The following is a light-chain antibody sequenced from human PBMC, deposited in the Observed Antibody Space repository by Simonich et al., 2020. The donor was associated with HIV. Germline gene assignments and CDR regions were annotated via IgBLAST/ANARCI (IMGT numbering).Light chain of an antibody. CDR1: QSIITS. CDR3: QESYIIPRT. V-gene: IGKV1-39*01. J-gene: IGKJ1*01. CDR2: TAS. Sequence: DIQMTQSPSSLSASVGNRVTITCQESQSIITSLNWYQQKPGKAPKLLIYTASSLQSGVPSRFSGSGSGTDFTLTISSLQSEDFATYYCQESYIIPRTFGQGTKVEIK.